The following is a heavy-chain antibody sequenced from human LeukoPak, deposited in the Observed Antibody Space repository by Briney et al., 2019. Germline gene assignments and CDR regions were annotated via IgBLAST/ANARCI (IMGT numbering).Heavy chain of an antibody. CDR3: ARNQTYSYDSSGYKSRHDTFDI. Sequence: SETLSLTCAVSGFSMKSGDYWGWIRQPPGKGLEWIGSIYHSGNTYYNPSLKSRVTISVDTSKNQFSLKLSSVTTADTAVYYCARNQTYSYDSSGYKSRHDTFDIWGQGTMVTVSS. CDR1: GFSMKSGDY. CDR2: IYHSGNT. D-gene: IGHD3-22*01. V-gene: IGHV4-38-2*01. J-gene: IGHJ3*02.